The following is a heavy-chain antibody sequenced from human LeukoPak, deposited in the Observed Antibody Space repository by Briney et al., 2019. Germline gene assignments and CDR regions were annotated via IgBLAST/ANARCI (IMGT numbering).Heavy chain of an antibody. CDR3: ARDRPGIAVAGPYYYYYGMDV. V-gene: IGHV1-18*01. CDR1: GYTFTSYG. D-gene: IGHD6-19*01. CDR2: ISAYNGNT. J-gene: IGHJ6*02. Sequence: ASVKVSCKASGYTFTSYGISWVRQAPGQGLEWMGWISAYNGNTNYAQKLQGRVTMTTDTSTSTAYMELRSLRSDDTAVYYCARDRPGIAVAGPYYYYYGMDVWGQGTTVSVSS.